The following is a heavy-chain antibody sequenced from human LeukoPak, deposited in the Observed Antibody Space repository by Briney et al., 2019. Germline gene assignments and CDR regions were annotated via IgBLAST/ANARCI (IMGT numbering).Heavy chain of an antibody. Sequence: ASVNVSRKASGYTFTSYGISWVRQAPGQGLEWMGWISAYNGNTNYAQKLQGRVTMTTDTSTSTAYMELRSLRSDDTAVYYCASSYCSGGSCPGDFDYWGQGTLVTVSS. CDR3: ASSYCSGGSCPGDFDY. CDR1: GYTFTSYG. V-gene: IGHV1-18*01. J-gene: IGHJ4*02. D-gene: IGHD2-15*01. CDR2: ISAYNGNT.